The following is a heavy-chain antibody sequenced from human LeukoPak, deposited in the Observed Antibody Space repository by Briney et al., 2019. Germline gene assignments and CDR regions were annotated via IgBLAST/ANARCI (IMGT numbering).Heavy chain of an antibody. CDR2: INPNSGGT. J-gene: IGHJ4*02. CDR3: ARDLTGDSSGYNTDY. CDR1: GYTFTGYY. D-gene: IGHD3-22*01. Sequence: GASVKVSCKASGYTFTGYYMHWVRQAPGQGLEWMGRINPNSGGTNYAQKFQGRVTMTRDTSISTAYMELSRLRSDDTAVYYCARDLTGDSSGYNTDYWGQGTLVTVSS. V-gene: IGHV1-2*06.